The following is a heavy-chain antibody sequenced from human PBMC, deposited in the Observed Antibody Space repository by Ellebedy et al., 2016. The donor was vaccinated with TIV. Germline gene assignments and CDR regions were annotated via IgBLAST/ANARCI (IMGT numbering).Heavy chain of an antibody. CDR2: INPNSGGT. D-gene: IGHD6-13*01. Sequence: ASVKVSCXASGYTFTGYYMHWVRQAPGQGLEWMGWINPNSGGTNYAQKFQGRVTMTRDTSISTAYMELSRLRSDDTAVYYCARSFAMWIAAAGTDYWGQGTLVTVSS. J-gene: IGHJ4*02. V-gene: IGHV1-2*02. CDR3: ARSFAMWIAAAGTDY. CDR1: GYTFTGYY.